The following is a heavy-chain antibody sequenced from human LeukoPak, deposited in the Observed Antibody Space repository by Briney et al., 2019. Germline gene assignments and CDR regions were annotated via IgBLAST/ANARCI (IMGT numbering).Heavy chain of an antibody. J-gene: IGHJ6*02. D-gene: IGHD3-3*01. V-gene: IGHV7-4-1*02. Sequence: ASVKVSCKASGYTFTSYAMNWVRQAPGQGLEWMGWINTNTGNPTYAQGFTGRFVFPLDTSVSTAYLQISSLKAEDTAVYYCARGTAIFGVAPTPYGMDVWGQGTTVTVSS. CDR1: GYTFTSYA. CDR2: INTNTGNP. CDR3: ARGTAIFGVAPTPYGMDV.